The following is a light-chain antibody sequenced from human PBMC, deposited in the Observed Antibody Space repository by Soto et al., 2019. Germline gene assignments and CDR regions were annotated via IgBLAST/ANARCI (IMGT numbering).Light chain of an antibody. CDR1: QSAGNF. Sequence: EVVMTQSPATLSVSPGERATLSCRASQSAGNFLAWYQQKPGQAPRLLIYYISTRATGIPARFSGSGSGTEFTLTISSLQSEDFGVYYCQQYNNWPPYTFGQGTKVDTK. CDR2: YIS. V-gene: IGKV3D-15*01. CDR3: QQYNNWPPYT. J-gene: IGKJ2*01.